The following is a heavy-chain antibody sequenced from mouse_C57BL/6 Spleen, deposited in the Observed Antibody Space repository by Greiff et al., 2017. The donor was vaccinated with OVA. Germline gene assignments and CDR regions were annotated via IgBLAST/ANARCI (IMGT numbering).Heavy chain of an antibody. CDR1: GFTFSSYA. Sequence: EVKLVESGGGLVKPGGSLKLSCAASGFTFSSYAMSWVRQTPEKRLEWVATISDGGSYTYYPDNVKGRFTISRDNAKNNLYLQMSHLKSEDTAMYYCARAPGYYPFDYWGQGTTLTVSS. CDR3: ARAPGYYPFDY. CDR2: ISDGGSYT. V-gene: IGHV5-4*03. J-gene: IGHJ2*01. D-gene: IGHD2-3*01.